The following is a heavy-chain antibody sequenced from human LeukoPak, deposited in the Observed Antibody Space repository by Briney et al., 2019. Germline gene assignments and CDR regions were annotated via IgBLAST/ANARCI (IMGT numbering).Heavy chain of an antibody. CDR3: ARESVGGDGGFDY. V-gene: IGHV4-59*01. Sequence: SETLSLTCTVSGGSISSYYWSWIRQPPGKGLEWIGYIYYSGSINYNPSLKSRVTISVDTSKNQFSLKLSSVTAADTAVYYCARESVGGDGGFDYWGQGTLVTVSS. CDR1: GGSISSYY. J-gene: IGHJ4*02. CDR2: IYYSGSI. D-gene: IGHD2-21*02.